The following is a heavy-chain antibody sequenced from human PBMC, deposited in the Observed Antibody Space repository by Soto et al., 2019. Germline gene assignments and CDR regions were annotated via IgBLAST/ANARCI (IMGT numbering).Heavy chain of an antibody. J-gene: IGHJ6*01. Sequence: SETLSNTYAVSGYSISSGYYWGWIRQPPGKGLEWIGSIYHSGSTYYNASLKSRVTISVDTSKNQFSLKLTSVTDADTAVYYCASGIDFYYAMDVWGQGTTVTVS. CDR1: GYSISSGYY. CDR3: ASGIDFYYAMDV. CDR2: IYHSGST. V-gene: IGHV4-38-2*01.